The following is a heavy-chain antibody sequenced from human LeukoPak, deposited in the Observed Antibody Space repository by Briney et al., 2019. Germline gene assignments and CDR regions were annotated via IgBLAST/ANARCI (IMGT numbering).Heavy chain of an antibody. CDR2: ISAYNGNT. J-gene: IGHJ6*03. V-gene: IGHV1-18*01. Sequence: ASVKVSCKASGYTFTSYGISWVRQAPGQGLEWMGWISAYNGNTNYAQKLQGRVTMTTDTSTRTAYMELRSLRSDDTAVYYCARVSGVPAAEFDYYYYYMDVWGKGTMVTVSS. D-gene: IGHD2-2*01. CDR3: ARVSGVPAAEFDYYYYYMDV. CDR1: GYTFTSYG.